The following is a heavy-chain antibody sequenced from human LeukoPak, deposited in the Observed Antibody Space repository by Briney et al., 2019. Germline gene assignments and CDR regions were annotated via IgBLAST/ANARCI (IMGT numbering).Heavy chain of an antibody. CDR3: AKPRCGGDSCFLTPFDY. CDR1: GFTFSDYA. V-gene: IGHV3-33*06. J-gene: IGHJ4*02. Sequence: PGRSLRLSCAASGFTFSDYAIQWVRQAPGKGLEWVAVIWYDGSTKYYADSVKGRFTISRDNSKNTPYLQMNSLRDEDTAVYYCAKPRCGGDSCFLTPFDYWGQGTLLTVSS. CDR2: IWYDGSTK. D-gene: IGHD2-15*01.